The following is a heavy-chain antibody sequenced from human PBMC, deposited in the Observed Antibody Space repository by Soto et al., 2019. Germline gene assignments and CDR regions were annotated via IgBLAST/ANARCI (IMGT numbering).Heavy chain of an antibody. Sequence: PSETLCLTCTVSGGSISSYDWSWIRQPQGKGLEWIGYIYYSGSTNYNPSLKSRVTISVDTSKNQFSLKLGSVTAGDTAVYYCGRGFCSGGRCLGYWGQGTLVPVSS. J-gene: IGHJ4*02. V-gene: IGHV4-59*01. CDR1: GGSISSYD. CDR2: IYYSGST. CDR3: GRGFCSGGRCLGY. D-gene: IGHD2-15*01.